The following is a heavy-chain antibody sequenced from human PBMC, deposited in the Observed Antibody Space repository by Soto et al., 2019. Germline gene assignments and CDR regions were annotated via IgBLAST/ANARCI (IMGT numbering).Heavy chain of an antibody. CDR3: AKDLIAARPGFFAY. CDR2: ISGSGGST. D-gene: IGHD6-6*01. Sequence: GSLRLPCTASGFTFISYAMSWVRQAPGKGLEWVSAISGSGGSTYYADSVKGRFTISRDNSKNTLYLQMNSLRAEDTAVYYCAKDLIAARPGFFAYWGQGTLVTVYS. CDR1: GFTFISYA. J-gene: IGHJ4*02. V-gene: IGHV3-23*01.